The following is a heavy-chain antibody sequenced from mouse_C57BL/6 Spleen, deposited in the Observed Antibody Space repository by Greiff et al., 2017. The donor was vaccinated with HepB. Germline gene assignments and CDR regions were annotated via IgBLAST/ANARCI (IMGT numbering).Heavy chain of an antibody. Sequence: QVHVKQSGPELVKPGASVKISCKASGYAFSSSWMNWVKQGPGKGLEWIGRIYPGDGDTNYNGKFKGKATPTADKSSSTAYMQLSSLTSEDSAVYFCALITTVVEGAYWGQGTLVTVSA. D-gene: IGHD1-1*01. CDR3: ALITTVVEGAY. V-gene: IGHV1-82*01. CDR1: GYAFSSSW. J-gene: IGHJ3*01. CDR2: IYPGDGDT.